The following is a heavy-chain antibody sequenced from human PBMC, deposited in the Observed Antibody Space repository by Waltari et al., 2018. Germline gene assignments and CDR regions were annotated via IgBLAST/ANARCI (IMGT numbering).Heavy chain of an antibody. V-gene: IGHV4-39*07. CDR1: GGSISSSSYY. D-gene: IGHD3-10*01. CDR3: ASGEELGEYYFDY. Sequence: QLQLQESGPGLVKPSETLSLTCTVSGGSISSSSYYWGWIRQPPGKGLEWIGSIYYSGSTYYNPSLKSRVTISVDTSKNQFSLKLSSVTAADTAVYYCASGEELGEYYFDYWGQGTLVIVSS. J-gene: IGHJ4*02. CDR2: IYYSGST.